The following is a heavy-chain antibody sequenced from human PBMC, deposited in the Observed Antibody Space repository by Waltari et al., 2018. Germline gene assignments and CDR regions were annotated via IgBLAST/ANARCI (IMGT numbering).Heavy chain of an antibody. CDR3: ATERITMVRGVNPFDY. V-gene: IGHV1-24*01. J-gene: IGHJ4*02. CDR2: FDPEDGET. CDR1: GYTLTELP. Sequence: QVQLVQSGAEVKKPGASVKVSCKVSGYTLTELPMPWVRQAPEKGLAWMGGFDPEDGETIYAQKFQGRVTMTEDTSTDTAYMELSSLRSEDTAVYYCATERITMVRGVNPFDYWGQGTLVTVSS. D-gene: IGHD3-10*01.